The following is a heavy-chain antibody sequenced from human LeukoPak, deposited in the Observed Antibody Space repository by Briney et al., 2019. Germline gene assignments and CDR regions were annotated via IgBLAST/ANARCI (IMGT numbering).Heavy chain of an antibody. Sequence: ASVKVSXKASGYTFTGYYMHWVRQAPGQGLEWMGRINPNSGGTNYAQKFQGRVTMTRDTSISTAYMELSRLRSDDTAVYYCAKDLGYCSGGSCRPYYFDYWGQGTLVTVSS. CDR3: AKDLGYCSGGSCRPYYFDY. D-gene: IGHD2-15*01. CDR1: GYTFTGYY. J-gene: IGHJ4*02. CDR2: INPNSGGT. V-gene: IGHV1-2*06.